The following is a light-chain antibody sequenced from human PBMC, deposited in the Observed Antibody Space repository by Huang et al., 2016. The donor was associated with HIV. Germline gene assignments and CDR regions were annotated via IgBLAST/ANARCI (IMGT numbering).Light chain of an antibody. J-gene: IGKJ2*01. CDR1: QDISSS. V-gene: IGKV1-NL1*01. CDR2: AAS. Sequence: DIQMTQSPSSLSASVGGRVTITCRATQDISSSLAWYQQKPGKAPTRLLSAASRLESWVPSRCGGSGTGTEYTLTIDSLQPEDFASYLCQQYYLTPYSFGQGTKLEI. CDR3: QQYYLTPYS.